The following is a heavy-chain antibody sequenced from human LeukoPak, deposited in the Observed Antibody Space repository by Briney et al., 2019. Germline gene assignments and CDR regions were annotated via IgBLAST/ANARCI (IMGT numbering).Heavy chain of an antibody. J-gene: IGHJ4*02. CDR3: ARRRTYYYDSSGYYVTFFDY. CDR1: GGSFSGYY. V-gene: IGHV4-34*01. Sequence: SETLSLTCAVYGGSFSGYYWSWIRQPPGKGLEWIGEINHSGSTNYNPSLKSRVTISVDTSKNQFSLKLSSVTAADTTVYYCARRRTYYYDSSGYYVTFFDYWGQGTLVTVSS. D-gene: IGHD3-22*01. CDR2: INHSGST.